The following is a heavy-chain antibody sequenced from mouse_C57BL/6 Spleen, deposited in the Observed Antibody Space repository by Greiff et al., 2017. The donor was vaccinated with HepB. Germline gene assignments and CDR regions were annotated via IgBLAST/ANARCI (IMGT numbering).Heavy chain of an antibody. V-gene: IGHV6-6*01. CDR3: TSYYYGSPLAY. J-gene: IGHJ3*01. CDR1: GFTFSDAW. Sequence: EVQGVESGGGLVQPGGSMKLSYAASGFTFSDAWMDWVRQSPEKGLEWVAEIRNKANNHATYYAESVKGRFTISRDDSKSSVYLQMNSLRAEDTGIYYCTSYYYGSPLAYWGQGTLVTVSA. D-gene: IGHD1-1*01. CDR2: IRNKANNHAT.